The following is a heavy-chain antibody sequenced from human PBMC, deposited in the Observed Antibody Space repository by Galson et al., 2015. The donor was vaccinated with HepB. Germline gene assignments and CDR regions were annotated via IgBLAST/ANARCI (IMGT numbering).Heavy chain of an antibody. J-gene: IGHJ5*02. Sequence: LRLSCAASGFTFSRYTMYWVRQPPGKGLEWVAVISYEGTNKNYADSVKGRFTISSDNSQNTLYLQMTSLRTEDPAVYYCARGDWAGELSFKGWFDPWGQGTLVTVSS. CDR1: GFTFSRYT. CDR3: ARGDWAGELSFKGWFDP. D-gene: IGHD3-16*02. CDR2: ISYEGTNK. V-gene: IGHV3-30*04.